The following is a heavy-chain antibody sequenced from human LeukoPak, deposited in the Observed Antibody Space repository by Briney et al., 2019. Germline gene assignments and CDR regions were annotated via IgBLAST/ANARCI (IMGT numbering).Heavy chain of an antibody. CDR3: ARGIAAAGSYYFDY. V-gene: IGHV1-8*03. D-gene: IGHD6-13*01. J-gene: IGHJ4*02. Sequence: ASVKVSCKASGYTFTSYDINWVRQATGQGLEWMGWMNPNSGNTGYAQKFQGRVTITRNTSISTAYMELSSLRSEDTDVYYCARGIAAAGSYYFDYWGQGTLVTVSS. CDR1: GYTFTSYD. CDR2: MNPNSGNT.